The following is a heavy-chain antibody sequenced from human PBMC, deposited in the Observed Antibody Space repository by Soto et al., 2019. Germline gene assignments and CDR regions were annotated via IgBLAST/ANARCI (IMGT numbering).Heavy chain of an antibody. V-gene: IGHV3-23*01. J-gene: IGHJ6*02. CDR2: ISGSGGST. D-gene: IGHD3-3*01. Sequence: GGSLRLSCAASGFTFSSYAMSWVRQAPGKGLEWVSAISGSGGSTYYADSVKGRFTISRDNSKNTLYLQMNSLRAEDTAVYYCAKNFRYTTIFGVVLPMDVWGQGTTVTVSS. CDR1: GFTFSSYA. CDR3: AKNFRYTTIFGVVLPMDV.